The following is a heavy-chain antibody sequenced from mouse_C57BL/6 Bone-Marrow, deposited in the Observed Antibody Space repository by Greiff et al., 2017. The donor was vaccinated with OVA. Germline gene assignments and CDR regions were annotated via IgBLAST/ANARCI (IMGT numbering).Heavy chain of an antibody. Sequence: QVQLQQSGAELVRPGASVKLSCKASGYTFTDYYINWVKQRPGQGLEWIARIYPGSGNTSYNQKFKGKATLTAEKSSSTAYMQLSSLMSDDSTVYVCARSDRLRDYFDYGGQGTTRTVSS. CDR3: ARSDRLRDYFDY. V-gene: IGHV1-76*01. CDR1: GYTFTDYY. CDR2: IYPGSGNT. J-gene: IGHJ2*01. D-gene: IGHD2-14*01.